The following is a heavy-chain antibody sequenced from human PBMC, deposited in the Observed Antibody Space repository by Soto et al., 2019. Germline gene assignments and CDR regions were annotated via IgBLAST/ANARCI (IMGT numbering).Heavy chain of an antibody. CDR3: GGGPDYRNNYYYGMDV. D-gene: IGHD3-10*01. CDR2: ISGSGHNT. V-gene: IGHV3-23*01. CDR1: GFIFDSYA. J-gene: IGHJ6*02. Sequence: GGSLRLSCTASGFIFDSYAMSWVRQAPGKGLECISTISGSGHNTYYADSVKGRFTISRDSSKDTVYLQMNNLRADDTAVYFCGGGPDYRNNYYYGMDVWGQGTTVTVSS.